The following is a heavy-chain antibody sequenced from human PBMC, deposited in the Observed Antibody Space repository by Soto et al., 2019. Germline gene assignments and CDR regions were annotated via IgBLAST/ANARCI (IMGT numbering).Heavy chain of an antibody. Sequence: EVQLVESGGGLVKPGGSLRLSCAASGFTFSSYSMNLVRQAPGKGLEWVSSISSSSSYIYYADSVKGRFTISRDNAKNSLYLQMNSLRAEDTAVYYCARGPAYSSSSPYWGQGTLVTVSS. CDR3: ARGPAYSSSSPY. J-gene: IGHJ4*02. V-gene: IGHV3-21*01. D-gene: IGHD6-6*01. CDR2: ISSSSSYI. CDR1: GFTFSSYS.